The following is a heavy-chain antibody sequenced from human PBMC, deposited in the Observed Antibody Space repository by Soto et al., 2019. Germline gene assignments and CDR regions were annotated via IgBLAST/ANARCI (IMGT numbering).Heavy chain of an antibody. Sequence: GASVKVCCKASGYTFTGYYIHWVRQAPGQGLEWMGWINPNSGGTNYAQKFQGRVTMTRDTSISTAYMELSRLRSDDTAVYYCARSYCSSTSCYGWFDPWGQGTLVTVSS. CDR1: GYTFTGYY. CDR3: ARSYCSSTSCYGWFDP. CDR2: INPNSGGT. J-gene: IGHJ5*02. D-gene: IGHD2-2*01. V-gene: IGHV1-2*02.